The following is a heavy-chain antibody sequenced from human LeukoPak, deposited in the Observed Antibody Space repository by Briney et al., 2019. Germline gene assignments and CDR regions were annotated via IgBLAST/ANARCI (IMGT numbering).Heavy chain of an antibody. CDR3: ARDRIAAAGNWFDP. CDR2: INPNSGGT. CDR1: GYTFTGYY. Sequence: ASVKVSCKASGYTFTGYYMHWVRQAPGQGLEWMGRINPNSGGTNYAQKFQGRVTMTGDTSISTAYMELSRLRSDDTAVYYCARDRIAAAGNWFDPWGQGTLVTVSS. V-gene: IGHV1-2*06. D-gene: IGHD6-13*01. J-gene: IGHJ5*02.